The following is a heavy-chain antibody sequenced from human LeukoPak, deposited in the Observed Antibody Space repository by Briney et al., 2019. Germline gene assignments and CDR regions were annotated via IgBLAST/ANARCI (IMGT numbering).Heavy chain of an antibody. Sequence: SETLSLTCNVSGGSISSSTYFWGWIRQPPGKGLEWIGHVYYSGSSYYNPSLNSGVTISVDTSKNQLSLKLSSVTAADTAVYYCARGVATTNLWGQGTLVTVSS. CDR3: ARGVATTNL. D-gene: IGHD5-12*01. CDR2: VYYSGSS. CDR1: GGSISSSTYF. V-gene: IGHV4-39*07. J-gene: IGHJ4*02.